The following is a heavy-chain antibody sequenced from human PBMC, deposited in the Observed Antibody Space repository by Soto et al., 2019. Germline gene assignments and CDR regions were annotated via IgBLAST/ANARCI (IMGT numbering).Heavy chain of an antibody. CDR1: GDSISSSSYY. CDR3: ARHYCTGGPCYFDY. D-gene: IGHD2-8*02. Sequence: QLQLQESGPGLVKPSETLSLTCTVSGDSISSSSYYWGWIRQPPGKGLEWIGTIYSSGITYYMASLKSRVTISIDTSKTQFSLKLSSVTAADTAVYYCARHYCTGGPCYFDYWGQGTLVTVSS. CDR2: IYSSGIT. V-gene: IGHV4-39*01. J-gene: IGHJ4*02.